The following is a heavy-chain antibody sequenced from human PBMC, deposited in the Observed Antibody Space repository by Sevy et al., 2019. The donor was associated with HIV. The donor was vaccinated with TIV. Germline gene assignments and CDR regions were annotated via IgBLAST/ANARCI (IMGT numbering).Heavy chain of an antibody. J-gene: IGHJ4*02. Sequence: GESLKISCAASGFTFDTYWMQWVRQAPGKGLEWVANIRQDGGEIYYSDSVKGRFTISRGNAKESLFLQMTNLKVEDSGIYYCARRFFDVWGQGVLVTVSS. D-gene: IGHD3-16*01. CDR2: IRQDGGEI. CDR3: ARRFFDV. V-gene: IGHV3-7*01. CDR1: GFTFDTYW.